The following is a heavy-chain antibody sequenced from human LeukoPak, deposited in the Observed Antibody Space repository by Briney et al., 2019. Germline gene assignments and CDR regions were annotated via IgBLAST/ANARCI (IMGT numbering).Heavy chain of an antibody. Sequence: GGSLRLSCVVSGFTFSNYAMGWVRHVPGKGLEWVSDISGSGGTTHYADSVKGRFTISRDNSRNTLYLQMSSLRAEDTAIYYCAKDRSGSYCGGDCYLPYWGQGTLVTVSS. CDR2: ISGSGGTT. J-gene: IGHJ4*02. D-gene: IGHD2-21*02. CDR3: AKDRSGSYCGGDCYLPY. V-gene: IGHV3-23*01. CDR1: GFTFSNYA.